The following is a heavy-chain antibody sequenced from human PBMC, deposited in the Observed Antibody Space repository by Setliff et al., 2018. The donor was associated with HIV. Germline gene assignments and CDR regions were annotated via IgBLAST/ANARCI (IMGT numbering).Heavy chain of an antibody. CDR2: VDPKNGKT. D-gene: IGHD3-10*01. Sequence: GASVKVSCKASGYTFTDYYMHWVQQAPGKGLEWMGRVDPKNGKTLYAENLRGRITITADTSTDTAYMELNSLRSEDSAMYYCATLDYYCSQTYNLALPSWGQGTLGTVSS. V-gene: IGHV1-69-2*01. CDR1: GYTFTDYY. J-gene: IGHJ5*02. CDR3: ATLDYYCSQTYNLALPS.